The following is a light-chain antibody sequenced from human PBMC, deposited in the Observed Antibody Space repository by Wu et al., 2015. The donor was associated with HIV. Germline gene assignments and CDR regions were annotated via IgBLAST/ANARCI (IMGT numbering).Light chain of an antibody. J-gene: IGKJ2*01. CDR1: QSISHW. V-gene: IGKV1-5*03. Sequence: DIQMTQSPSTLSASVGDRVTITCRASQSISHWLAWYQQKPGKAPKLLIYKASTVESGVPSRFSGSGFGTEFTLTISNLQPDDFATYYCQQYNSYPYIFGLGDQAGDQT. CDR3: QQYNSYPYI. CDR2: KAS.